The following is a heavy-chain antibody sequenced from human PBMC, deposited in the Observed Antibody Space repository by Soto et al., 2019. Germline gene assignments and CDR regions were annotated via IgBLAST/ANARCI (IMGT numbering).Heavy chain of an antibody. D-gene: IGHD3-22*01. CDR3: ARESEASSGYTYFDY. V-gene: IGHV1-69*13. Sequence: GASVKVSCKASGGTFSSYAISWVRQAPGQGLEWMGGIIPIFGTANYAQKFQGRVTITADESTSTAYMELSSLRSEDTAVYYCARESEASSGYTYFDYWGQGTLVTVSS. J-gene: IGHJ4*02. CDR1: GGTFSSYA. CDR2: IIPIFGTA.